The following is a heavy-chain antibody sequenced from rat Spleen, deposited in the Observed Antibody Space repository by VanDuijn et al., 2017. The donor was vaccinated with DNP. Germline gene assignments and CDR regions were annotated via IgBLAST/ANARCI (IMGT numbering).Heavy chain of an antibody. CDR3: ATGVYGGYEDWFAN. J-gene: IGHJ3*01. D-gene: IGHD1-11*01. V-gene: IGHV5S10*01. Sequence: EVQLVESGGGLVQPGRSLKLSCAASGFTFSDYYMAWVRQAPTKGLEWVATIFYDGSTTYYGDSVKGRFTISRDNAKSTLYLQMNSLKSEDTATYYCATGVYGGYEDWFANWGQGTLVTVSS. CDR2: IFYDGSTT. CDR1: GFTFSDYY.